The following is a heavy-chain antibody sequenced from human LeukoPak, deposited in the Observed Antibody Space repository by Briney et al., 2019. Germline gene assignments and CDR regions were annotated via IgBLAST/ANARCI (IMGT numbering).Heavy chain of an antibody. J-gene: IGHJ6*02. CDR2: ISYDGSNK. V-gene: IGHV3-30*18. Sequence: GGSLRLSCAASGFTFRSYGMHWVRQAPGKGLEWVAVISYDGSNKYYADSVKGRFTISRDNSKNTLYLQMNSLRAEDTAVYYCAKDRRIAVAGYYGMDVWGQGTTVTVS. CDR3: AKDRRIAVAGYYGMDV. CDR1: GFTFRSYG. D-gene: IGHD6-19*01.